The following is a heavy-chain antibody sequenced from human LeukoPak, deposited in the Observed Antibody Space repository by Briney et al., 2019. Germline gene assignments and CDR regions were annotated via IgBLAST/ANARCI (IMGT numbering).Heavy chain of an antibody. V-gene: IGHV1-69*01. CDR3: ARSDYYDSSGPNDY. CDR1: GGTFSSYA. Sequence: ASVKVSCKASGGTFSSYAISWVRQAPGQGLEWMGGIIPIFGTANYAQKFQGRVTITADESTSTAYMELSSLRSEDTAVYYCARSDYYDSSGPNDYWGQGTLVTVSS. CDR2: IIPIFGTA. J-gene: IGHJ4*02. D-gene: IGHD3-22*01.